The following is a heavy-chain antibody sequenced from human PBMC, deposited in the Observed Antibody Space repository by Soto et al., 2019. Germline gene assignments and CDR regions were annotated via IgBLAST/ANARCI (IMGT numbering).Heavy chain of an antibody. CDR3: AKDISPVENEGAGVDY. CDR1: GFTFNTYA. CDR2: LSPSGRST. J-gene: IGHJ4*02. Sequence: EVQLLESGGGLVQPGGSLRLSCTASGFTFNTYAMSWVRQAPGKGLEWVSSLSPSGRSTYYADSVKGRFTISRDNSKSTQDLQMHSLRVEDTAVYYCAKDISPVENEGAGVDYWGQGTLVTVSS. D-gene: IGHD3-10*01. V-gene: IGHV3-23*01.